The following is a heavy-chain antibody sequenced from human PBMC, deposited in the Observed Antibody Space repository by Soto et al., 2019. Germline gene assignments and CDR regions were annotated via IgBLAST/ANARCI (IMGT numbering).Heavy chain of an antibody. V-gene: IGHV4-4*02. Sequence: SETLSLTCAVSGGSISSNNWWSWVRQSPGRGLEWIGEVYHTGATYYNPSLKSRVTISVDTSKDQLSLSLNSVTAADTAVYYCARDKTTLARGYFDNWGQGTLVTVSS. CDR1: GGSISSNNW. CDR3: ARDKTTLARGYFDN. CDR2: VYHTGAT. D-gene: IGHD1-1*01. J-gene: IGHJ4*02.